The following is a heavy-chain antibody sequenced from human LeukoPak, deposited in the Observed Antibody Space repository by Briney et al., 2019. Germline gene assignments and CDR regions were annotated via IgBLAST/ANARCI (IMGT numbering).Heavy chain of an antibody. J-gene: IGHJ3*02. CDR1: GGSISSYY. CDR2: IHTSGTT. CDR3: ARSQSSGYYYVTAFDI. D-gene: IGHD3-22*01. Sequence: SETLSLTCSVSGGSISSYYWSWIRQPAGKGLEWIGRIHTSGTTNYNPSPKSRLTMSVDTSKNHFSLRLSSLTAADTAVYYCARSQSSGYYYVTAFDIWGQGTMVTVSS. V-gene: IGHV4-4*07.